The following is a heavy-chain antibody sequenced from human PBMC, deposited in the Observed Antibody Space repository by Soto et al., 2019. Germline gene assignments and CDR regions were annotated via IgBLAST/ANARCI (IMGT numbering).Heavy chain of an antibody. D-gene: IGHD2-15*01. Sequence: PWETLSLTCTVSGGSINNGNSWSWVRQSPGRGLEWIGEIYYSGRTRYNPSLKSRISISVDNPKNQISLKLTYVTAADTARYYCAASYCSGSRCSAYVMDVWGQGTTVTVS. CDR3: AASYCSGSRCSAYVMDV. CDR2: IYYSGRT. J-gene: IGHJ6*02. CDR1: GGSINNGNS. V-gene: IGHV4-4*02.